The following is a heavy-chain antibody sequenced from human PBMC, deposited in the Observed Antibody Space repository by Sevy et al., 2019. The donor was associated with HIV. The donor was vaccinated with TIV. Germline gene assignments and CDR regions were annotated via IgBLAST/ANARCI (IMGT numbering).Heavy chain of an antibody. Sequence: GGSLRLSCAASGFTFSSYGMHWVRQAPGKGLEWVAVISYDGSNKYYADSVKGRFTISRDNSKNTLYLQMNSLRAEDTAVYYCAKDLYSSSWPDAFDIWAQGTMVTVSS. V-gene: IGHV3-30*18. CDR2: ISYDGSNK. CDR1: GFTFSSYG. D-gene: IGHD6-13*01. CDR3: AKDLYSSSWPDAFDI. J-gene: IGHJ3*02.